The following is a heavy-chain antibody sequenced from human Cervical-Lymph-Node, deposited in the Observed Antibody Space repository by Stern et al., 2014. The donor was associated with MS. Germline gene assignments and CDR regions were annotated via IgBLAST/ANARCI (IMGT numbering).Heavy chain of an antibody. V-gene: IGHV1-69*09. CDR2: IITILGIA. Sequence: QVQLVESGAAVKKPGSSVKVSCKASGGTFSSYTIGWVRHAPGPGIAWIGRIITILGIANYAQKFQGRVTITADKSTSTAYMELSSLRSEDTAVYYCARSIAAAWFDYWGQGTLVTVSS. D-gene: IGHD6-13*01. CDR3: ARSIAAAWFDY. J-gene: IGHJ4*02. CDR1: GGTFSSYT.